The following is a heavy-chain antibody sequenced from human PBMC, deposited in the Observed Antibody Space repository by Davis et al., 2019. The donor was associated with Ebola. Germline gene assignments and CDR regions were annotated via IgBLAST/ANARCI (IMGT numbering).Heavy chain of an antibody. CDR2: INHSGST. V-gene: IGHV4-34*01. CDR3: ARERGLLRFGMDV. Sequence: MPSETLSLTCAVYGGSFSGYYWSWIRQPPGKGLEWIGEINHSGSTNYSPSLKSRVTISVDTSKNQFALNLGSVTAADTAVYYCARERGLLRFGMDVWGQGTTVTVSS. J-gene: IGHJ6*02. CDR1: GGSFSGYY. D-gene: IGHD1-26*01.